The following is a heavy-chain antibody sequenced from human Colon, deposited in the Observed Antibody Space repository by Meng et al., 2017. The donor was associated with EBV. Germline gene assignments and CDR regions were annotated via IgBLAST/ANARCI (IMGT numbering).Heavy chain of an antibody. CDR1: GGSITSTSSY. D-gene: IGHD3-3*02. Sequence: QLPLGGSGPGLVKPSGPLSLTCTISGGSITSTSSYWGWVRQPPGKGLEWIGSIYYRGSTNYNPSLKSRISMSVDMSKNQFSLKVNSVTAADTAIYYCVISSHNWGQGTLVTVSS. V-gene: IGHV4-39*07. CDR2: IYYRGST. J-gene: IGHJ4*02. CDR3: VISSHN.